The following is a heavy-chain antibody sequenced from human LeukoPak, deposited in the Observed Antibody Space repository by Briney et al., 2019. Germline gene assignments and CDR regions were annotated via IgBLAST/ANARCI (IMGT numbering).Heavy chain of an antibody. Sequence: GSLRLSCAASGFTFSSYAMSWIRQPPGKGLEWIGYIYYDGSTTYNPSLKSRVTISVDTSKNQFSLKLPSVTAADTAVYYCARGRGYGGNYLRAFDIWGQGTMVTVSS. J-gene: IGHJ3*02. CDR3: ARGRGYGGNYLRAFDI. CDR1: GFTFSSYA. V-gene: IGHV4-59*01. CDR2: IYYDGST. D-gene: IGHD1-26*01.